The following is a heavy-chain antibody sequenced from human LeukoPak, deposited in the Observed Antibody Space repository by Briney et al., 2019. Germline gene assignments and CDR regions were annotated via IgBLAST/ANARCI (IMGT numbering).Heavy chain of an antibody. CDR3: ARVGRKQRKLVLPDY. J-gene: IGHJ4*02. V-gene: IGHV1-2*02. CDR1: GYTFTGYY. Sequence: ASVKVSCKASGYTFTGYYMHWVRQAPGQGLEWMGWINPNSGGTNYAQKFQGRVTMTRDTSISTAYMELSRLRSDDTAVYYCARVGRKQRKLVLPDYWGQGTLVTVSS. D-gene: IGHD6-13*01. CDR2: INPNSGGT.